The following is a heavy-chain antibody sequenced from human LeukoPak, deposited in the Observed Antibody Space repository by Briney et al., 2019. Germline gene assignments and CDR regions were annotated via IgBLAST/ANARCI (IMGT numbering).Heavy chain of an antibody. CDR2: ISSSGSTI. D-gene: IGHD3-10*01. CDR3: AKALVRGPAVCAFDI. V-gene: IGHV3-11*01. CDR1: GFTFSDYY. J-gene: IGHJ3*02. Sequence: PGGSLRLSCAASGFTFSDYYMSWIRQAPGKGLEWVSYISSSGSTIYYADSVKGRFTISRDNSKNSLYLQMNSLRAEDTALYYCAKALVRGPAVCAFDIWGQGTMVTVSS.